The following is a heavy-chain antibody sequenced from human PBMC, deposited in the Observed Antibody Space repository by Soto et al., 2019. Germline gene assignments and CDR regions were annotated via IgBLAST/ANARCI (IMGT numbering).Heavy chain of an antibody. V-gene: IGHV3-23*01. J-gene: IGHJ6*03. CDR3: AKSGLVLIYYSYYYMDV. Sequence: PGGSLRLSCAASGFTFSSYAMSWVRQAPGKGLEWVSAISGSGGSTYYADSVKGRFTISRDNSKNTLYLQMNSLRAEDTAVYYCAKSGLVLIYYSYYYMDVWGKGNTVTVSS. CDR2: ISGSGGST. CDR1: GFTFSSYA. D-gene: IGHD6-19*01.